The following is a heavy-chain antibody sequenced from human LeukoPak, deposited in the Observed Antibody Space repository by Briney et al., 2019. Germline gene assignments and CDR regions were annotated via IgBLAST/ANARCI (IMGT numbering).Heavy chain of an antibody. CDR2: INSDGSST. D-gene: IGHD2-21*01. Sequence: GGSLRLSCAASGFTFSSYWMHWVRQAPGRGLVWVSRINSDGSSTTYADSVKGRFTISRDNAKKTLYLQMNSLRPEDTAVYYCARGAYCGGDCPLPLSLYWGQGTLVTVSS. V-gene: IGHV3-74*01. CDR1: GFTFSSYW. J-gene: IGHJ4*02. CDR3: ARGAYCGGDCPLPLSLY.